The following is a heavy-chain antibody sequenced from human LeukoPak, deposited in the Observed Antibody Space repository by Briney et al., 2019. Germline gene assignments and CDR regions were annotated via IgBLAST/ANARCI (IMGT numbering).Heavy chain of an antibody. D-gene: IGHD3-9*01. J-gene: IGHJ4*02. V-gene: IGHV1-18*04. CDR1: GYTFTSYY. CDR3: ARGTRFLTTAIDY. CDR2: ISAYNGNT. Sequence: ASVKVSCKASGYTFTSYYMHWVRQAPRQGLEWMGWISAYNGNTNYAQKLQGRVTMTTDTSTSTAYMELRSLRSDDTAVYYCARGTRFLTTAIDYWGQGTLVTVSS.